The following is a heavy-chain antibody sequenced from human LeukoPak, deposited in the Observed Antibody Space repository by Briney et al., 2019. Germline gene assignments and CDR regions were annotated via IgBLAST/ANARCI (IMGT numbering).Heavy chain of an antibody. CDR3: ASYGSGSYYKQFDY. D-gene: IGHD3-10*01. Sequence: SETLSLTCTVSGGSISSYYWSWIRQPPGKGLEWIGYIYYSGSTNYNPSLKSRVTISVGTSKNQFSLKLSSVTAADTAVYYCASYGSGSYYKQFDYWGQGTLVTVSS. CDR2: IYYSGST. J-gene: IGHJ4*02. V-gene: IGHV4-59*08. CDR1: GGSISSYY.